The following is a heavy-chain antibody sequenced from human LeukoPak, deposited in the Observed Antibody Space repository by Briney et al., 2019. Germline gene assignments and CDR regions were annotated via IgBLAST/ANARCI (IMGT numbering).Heavy chain of an antibody. Sequence: GGSLRLSCAASGFTFSSYSMNWVRQAPGKGLEWVSSISSSSSYIYYADSVEGRFTISRDNAKNSLYLQMNSLRAEDTAVYYCARDWWDYYDSRFSTDYWGQGTLVTVSS. D-gene: IGHD3-22*01. J-gene: IGHJ4*02. CDR1: GFTFSSYS. CDR2: ISSSSSYI. V-gene: IGHV3-21*01. CDR3: ARDWWDYYDSRFSTDY.